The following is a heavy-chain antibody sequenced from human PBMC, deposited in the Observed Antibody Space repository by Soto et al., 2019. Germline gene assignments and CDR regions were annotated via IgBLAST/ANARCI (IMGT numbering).Heavy chain of an antibody. CDR2: IWYDGSNK. V-gene: IGHV3-33*01. CDR1: GFTFSSYG. Sequence: QVQLVESGGGVVQPGRSLRLSCAASGFTFSSYGMHWVRQAPGKGLEWVAVIWYDGSNKYYADSVKGRFTISRDNSKNTLYLQMNSLRAEDTAVYYCARDLAVAGTGVDSGYYWGQGTLVTVSS. D-gene: IGHD6-19*01. J-gene: IGHJ4*02. CDR3: ARDLAVAGTGVDSGYY.